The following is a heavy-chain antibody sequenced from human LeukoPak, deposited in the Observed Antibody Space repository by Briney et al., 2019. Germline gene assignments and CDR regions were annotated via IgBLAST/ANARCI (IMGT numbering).Heavy chain of an antibody. J-gene: IGHJ3*01. CDR1: GFTFSSYG. CDR3: AKGRDGFNYHAFDV. D-gene: IGHD5-12*01. Sequence: PGRSLRLSCAASGFTFSSYGMPWVRQAPGKGLGWVAVISYDGSNKYYADSVKGRFTSSRDNSKNTLYLQMNSLRAEDTAVYYCAKGRDGFNYHAFDVWGQGTMVTVSS. CDR2: ISYDGSNK. V-gene: IGHV3-30*18.